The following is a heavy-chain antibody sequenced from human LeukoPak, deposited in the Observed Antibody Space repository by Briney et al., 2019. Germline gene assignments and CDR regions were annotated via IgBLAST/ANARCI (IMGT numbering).Heavy chain of an antibody. CDR1: GDSISNFF. CDR2: FYAPGTA. Sequence: SETLSLTCTVSGDSISNFFWTWIRQPAGKGLEWIGSFYAPGTANYATSLKSRVTMSIDTSKNQFSLKLKSVTAADTAMYYCARGLKWGSGSDWGLDYWGQGFLVTVSS. CDR3: ARGLKWGSGSDWGLDY. J-gene: IGHJ4*02. D-gene: IGHD5-12*01. V-gene: IGHV4-4*07.